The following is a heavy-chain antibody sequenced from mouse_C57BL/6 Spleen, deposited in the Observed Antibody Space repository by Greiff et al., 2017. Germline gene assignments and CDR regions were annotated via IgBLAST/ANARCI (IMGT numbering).Heavy chain of an antibody. Sequence: EVKLQQPGPELVKPGASVKISCKASGYSFTDYNMNWVKQSNGQSLEWIGVINPNYGTTSYNQKFKGKATLTVDQSSSTAYLQLNSLTSEDSAVYYCARSSSYGNYAMDYWGQGTSVTVSS. V-gene: IGHV1-39*01. D-gene: IGHD1-1*01. J-gene: IGHJ4*01. CDR2: INPNYGTT. CDR1: GYSFTDYN. CDR3: ARSSSYGNYAMDY.